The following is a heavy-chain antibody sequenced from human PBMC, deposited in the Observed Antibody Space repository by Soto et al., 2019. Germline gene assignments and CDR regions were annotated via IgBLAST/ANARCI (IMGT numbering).Heavy chain of an antibody. CDR1: GFTFGDYA. CDR3: TRDQSYYGSGSKNYYYYYGMDV. V-gene: IGHV3-49*03. CDR2: IRSKAYGGTT. D-gene: IGHD3-10*01. J-gene: IGHJ6*02. Sequence: HPGGSLRLSCTASGFTFGDYAMSWFRQAPGKGLEWVGFIRSKAYGGTTEYAASVKGRFTISRDDSKSIAYLQMNSLKTEDTAVYYCTRDQSYYGSGSKNYYYYYGMDVWGQGTTVTVSS.